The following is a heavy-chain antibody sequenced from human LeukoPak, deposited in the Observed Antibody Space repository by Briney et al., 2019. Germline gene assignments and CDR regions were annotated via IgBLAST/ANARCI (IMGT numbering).Heavy chain of an antibody. V-gene: IGHV1-8*01. J-gene: IGHJ6*03. CDR1: GYTFTSYD. Sequence: ASVKVSCKASGYTFTSYDINWVRQATGQGLEWMGWMNPNSGNTGYAQKFQGRVTMTRNTSISTAYMELSSLRSEDTAVYYCARYSSGPNYYYYMDVWGKGTTVTISS. CDR2: MNPNSGNT. CDR3: ARYSSGPNYYYYMDV. D-gene: IGHD6-19*01.